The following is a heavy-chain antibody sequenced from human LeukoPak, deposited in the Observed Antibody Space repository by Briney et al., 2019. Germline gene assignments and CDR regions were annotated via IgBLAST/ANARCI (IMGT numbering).Heavy chain of an antibody. CDR2: INHSGST. V-gene: IGHV4-34*01. CDR1: GGSFSGYY. J-gene: IGHJ6*03. D-gene: IGHD4-17*01. Sequence: SETLSLTCAVYGGSFSGYYWSWIRQPPGKGLEWIGEINHSGSTNYNPSLKSRVTISVDTSKNQFSLKLSSVTAADTAVYYCASTAGRADYGDYDTESYHYYYMDVWGKGTTVTISS. CDR3: ASTAGRADYGDYDTESYHYYYMDV.